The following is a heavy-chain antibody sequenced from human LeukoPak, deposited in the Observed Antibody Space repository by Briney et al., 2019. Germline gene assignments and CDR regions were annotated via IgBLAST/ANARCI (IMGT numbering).Heavy chain of an antibody. V-gene: IGHV3-7*04. CDR3: ARAGATSRYY. CDR2: IKQDGSEK. D-gene: IGHD2-2*01. Sequence: GGSLRLSCAASGFTFSSFWMTWVRQAPGKGLEWVANIKQDGSEKFYVDSVKGRFTISRNNARNSVYLQMNSLRVEDTAVYFCARAGATSRYYWGQGILVTVSS. J-gene: IGHJ4*02. CDR1: GFTFSSFW.